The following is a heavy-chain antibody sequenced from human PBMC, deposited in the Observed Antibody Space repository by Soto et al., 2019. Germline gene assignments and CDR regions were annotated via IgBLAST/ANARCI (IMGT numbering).Heavy chain of an antibody. V-gene: IGHV1-46*01. Sequence: VNVSCKASGSAFTIYYMHWVRQAPGQGLEWMGVINPSGGSTSYAQKFQGRVTMTRDTSTSTVYMELSSLRSEDTAVYYCARERQQLTLNWFDPLVQGTLVTVSS. J-gene: IGHJ5*02. CDR3: ARERQQLTLNWFDP. CDR1: GSAFTIYY. D-gene: IGHD6-13*01. CDR2: INPSGGST.